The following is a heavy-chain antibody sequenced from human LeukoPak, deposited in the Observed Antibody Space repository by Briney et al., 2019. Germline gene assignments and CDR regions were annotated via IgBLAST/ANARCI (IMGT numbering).Heavy chain of an antibody. V-gene: IGHV3-23*05. J-gene: IGHJ4*02. CDR3: ARSVPDYTRFDY. D-gene: IGHD4-4*01. CDR2: FKTKYSQV. Sequence: GGSLRLSCVTSGFTFSDYAMNWVRQAPGKGLEWVSTFKTKYSQVYYAESVRGRFTISTDNSKKTVYLQMNSLRVEDTALYYCARSVPDYTRFDYWGQGARVTVSS. CDR1: GFTFSDYA.